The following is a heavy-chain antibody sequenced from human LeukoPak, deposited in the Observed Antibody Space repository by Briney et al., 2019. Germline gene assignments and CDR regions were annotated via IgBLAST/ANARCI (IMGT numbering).Heavy chain of an antibody. CDR1: GYSFTSYW. D-gene: IGHD3-22*01. V-gene: IGHV5-51*01. J-gene: IGHJ4*02. Sequence: GESLKISCKGFGYSFTSYWIGWVRQMPGKGLEWMGIIYPGDSDTRYSPSFQGQVTISADKSISTAYLQWSSLKASDTAMYYCARDATIDSSGYYYGYWGQGTLVTVSS. CDR3: ARDATIDSSGYYYGY. CDR2: IYPGDSDT.